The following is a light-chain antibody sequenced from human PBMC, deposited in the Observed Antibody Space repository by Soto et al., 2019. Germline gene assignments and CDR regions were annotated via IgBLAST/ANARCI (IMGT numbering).Light chain of an antibody. CDR3: QQANSFPRT. Sequence: DIQMTQSPSSVSASVGDRVTITCRASQAISTWLAWYQQNPGKAPKLLIYSASNLQSWVPSRFSGSGSGTDFTLTSSSLQPEDFATYHCQQANSFPRTFGQGTKVEIK. J-gene: IGKJ1*01. CDR1: QAISTW. V-gene: IGKV1D-12*01. CDR2: SAS.